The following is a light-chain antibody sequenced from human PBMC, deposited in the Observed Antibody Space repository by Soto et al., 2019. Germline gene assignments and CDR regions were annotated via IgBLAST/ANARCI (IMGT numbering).Light chain of an antibody. J-gene: IGKJ3*01. CDR1: ESISHY. CDR2: AAS. Sequence: DIQMTQSPSSLSASVGDRVTITCRTRESISHYLNWYQQKPGKAPTLLIYAASNLLRGVQSGFSDSGSGTAFTLTISSLQPEEFATYFCQQTYSSPYTFGPGTKVAIK. CDR3: QQTYSSPYT. V-gene: IGKV1-39*01.